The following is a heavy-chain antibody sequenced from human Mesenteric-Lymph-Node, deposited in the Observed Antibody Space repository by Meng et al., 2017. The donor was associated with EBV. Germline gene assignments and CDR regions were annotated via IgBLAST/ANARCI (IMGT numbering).Heavy chain of an antibody. V-gene: IGHV1-46*01. CDR3: ARVSGMEQWLSDWFDP. D-gene: IGHD6-19*01. CDR2: INPSGGST. CDR1: GGTFSRTA. Sequence: QVQLVQSGAEVKKXXSXVKVSXXASGGTFSRTAINWVRQAPGQGLEWMGIINPSGGSTTYAQKFQGRVTMTRDTSTSTVYMELSSLKSEDTAVYYCARVSGMEQWLSDWFDPWGQGTLVTVSS. J-gene: IGHJ5*02.